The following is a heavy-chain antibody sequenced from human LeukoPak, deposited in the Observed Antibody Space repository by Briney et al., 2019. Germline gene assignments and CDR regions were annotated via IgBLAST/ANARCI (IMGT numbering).Heavy chain of an antibody. V-gene: IGHV1-2*02. D-gene: IGHD6-19*01. Sequence: ASVKVSCKTSGYTFTSYYIHWLRQAPGQRFEWMGWSDPKSGATKYEHFQGRVTMTRDTSISTAYMELSRLTSDDTAVYYCARDGVAVAGRGYNWFDPWGQGTLVTVSS. CDR1: GYTFTSYY. J-gene: IGHJ5*02. CDR3: ARDGVAVAGRGYNWFDP. CDR2: SDPKSGAT.